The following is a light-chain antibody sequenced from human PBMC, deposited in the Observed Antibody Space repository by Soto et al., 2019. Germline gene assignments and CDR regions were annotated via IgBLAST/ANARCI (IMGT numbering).Light chain of an antibody. CDR3: QQDEGFSPAYT. J-gene: IGKJ2*01. CDR1: ESITTW. V-gene: IGKV1-5*01. Sequence: DIHMTKSPSSLSAFVGDRVTITFRPSESITTWFAWYQHKVGAAPRLLIYDASSLQSRVPSRFSGSGSGTEFSRTISSLQPDDLGTYYCQQDEGFSPAYTLGQATKVEIK. CDR2: DAS.